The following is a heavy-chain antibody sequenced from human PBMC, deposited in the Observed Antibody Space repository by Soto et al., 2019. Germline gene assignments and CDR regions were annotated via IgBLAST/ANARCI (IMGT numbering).Heavy chain of an antibody. CDR2: MNPGSGNT. D-gene: IGHD2-2*02. Sequence: ASVKVSCKASGYSFANYDINWVRQATGQGLEWMGWMNPGSGNTGYAQKFQGRVTMTRDTSSSTAYMELSSLRSDDTAVYFCAKTYCNSATCYSGIFDSWGQGTRVTVSS. V-gene: IGHV1-8*01. CDR1: GYSFANYD. J-gene: IGHJ4*02. CDR3: AKTYCNSATCYSGIFDS.